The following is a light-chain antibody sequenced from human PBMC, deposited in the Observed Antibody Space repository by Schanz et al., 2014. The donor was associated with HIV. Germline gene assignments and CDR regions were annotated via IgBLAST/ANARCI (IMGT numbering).Light chain of an antibody. J-gene: IGLJ2*01. Sequence: QSALTQPASVSGSPGQSITISCIGTSSDIGTYNYVSWYQQLPGKAPKLIIYDVSNRPSEISYRFSGSKSGNTASLTISGLQAEDEADYYCSSHAGRNSFVVFGGGTKLTVL. V-gene: IGLV2-14*03. CDR2: DVS. CDR3: SSHAGRNSFVV. CDR1: SSDIGTYNY.